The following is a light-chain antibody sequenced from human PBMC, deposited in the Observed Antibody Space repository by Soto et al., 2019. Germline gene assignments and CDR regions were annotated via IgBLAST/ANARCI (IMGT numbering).Light chain of an antibody. V-gene: IGKV1-9*01. J-gene: IGKJ5*01. CDR3: QQYNNWPII. Sequence: DIQLTQSPSFLSSSVGYRVTVTCLASQGISSYIAWYQQKPGKAPKLLIYAASTLQSGVPSRFSGSGSGTEFTLTISSLQPEDFAVYYCQQYNNWPIIFGRGTRLEIK. CDR2: AAS. CDR1: QGISSY.